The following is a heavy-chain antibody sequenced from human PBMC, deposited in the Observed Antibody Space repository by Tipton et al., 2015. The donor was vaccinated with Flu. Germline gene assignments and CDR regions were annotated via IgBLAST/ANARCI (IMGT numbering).Heavy chain of an antibody. D-gene: IGHD3-10*01. CDR2: IYYSGRT. Sequence: LRLSCTVSGGSISSGAYYWSWIRQHPGKGLEWIGYIYYSGRTYYNPSLKSRVTISVDTSENQVSLKLSSVTAADTAVYYCARDKGGIGHGMDVWGQGTTVTVSS. CDR1: GGSISSGAYY. J-gene: IGHJ6*02. V-gene: IGHV4-31*03. CDR3: ARDKGGIGHGMDV.